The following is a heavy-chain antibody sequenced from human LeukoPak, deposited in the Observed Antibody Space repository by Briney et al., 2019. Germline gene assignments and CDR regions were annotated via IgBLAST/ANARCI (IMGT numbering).Heavy chain of an antibody. Sequence: ASVKVSCKASGGTFSSYTISWVRQAPGQGLEWMGRIIPILGTANYAQKFQGRVTITADKSTSTAYMELSSLRSEDTAVYYCARANMVRGAYFDYWGQGTLVTVSS. V-gene: IGHV1-69*08. CDR1: GGTFSSYT. CDR2: IIPILGTA. D-gene: IGHD3-10*01. CDR3: ARANMVRGAYFDY. J-gene: IGHJ4*02.